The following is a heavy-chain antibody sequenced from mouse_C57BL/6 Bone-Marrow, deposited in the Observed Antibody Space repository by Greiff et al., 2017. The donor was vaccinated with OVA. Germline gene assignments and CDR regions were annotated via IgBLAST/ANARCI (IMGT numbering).Heavy chain of an antibody. D-gene: IGHD4-1*01. Sequence: VQLQESGAELVKPGASVKLSCKASGYTFTEYTIHWVKQRSGQGLEWIGWFYPGSGSIKYNEKVKDKATLTADKSSSTVYMVLSRLTSEAAAVYFVARHVTGTKAMDYWGQGTSVTVSS. J-gene: IGHJ4*01. CDR3: ARHVTGTKAMDY. CDR2: FYPGSGSI. CDR1: GYTFTEYT. V-gene: IGHV1-62-2*01.